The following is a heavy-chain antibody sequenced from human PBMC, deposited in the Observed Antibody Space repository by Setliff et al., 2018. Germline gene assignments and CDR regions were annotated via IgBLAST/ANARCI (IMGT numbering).Heavy chain of an antibody. J-gene: IGHJ6*03. CDR2: IYYSGST. Sequence: PSETLSLTCTISGGSISGHYWSWIRQPPGKGLEWIGYIYYSGSTNYNPSLKSRVTISVDTSKNQFSLKLNSVTAADMAVYYCARDFSSSWYGSYYYYYYMDVWGKGTTVTVSS. CDR1: GGSISGHY. D-gene: IGHD6-13*01. CDR3: ARDFSSSWYGSYYYYYYMDV. V-gene: IGHV4-59*11.